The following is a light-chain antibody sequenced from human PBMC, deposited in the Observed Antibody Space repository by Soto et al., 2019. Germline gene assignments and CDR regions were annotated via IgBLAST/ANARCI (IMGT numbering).Light chain of an antibody. V-gene: IGKV4-1*01. CDR3: QQYYSTPLT. CDR2: WAS. CDR1: QSVLYTSNNKNY. Sequence: DIVMTQSPDSLAVSLGERATLNCKSSQSVLYTSNNKNYLAWYQQKPRQPPKLLIYWASTRESGVPDRFSGSGSGTEFTLTISSLQAADVAVYYCQQYYSTPLTFGGGTKVEIK. J-gene: IGKJ4*01.